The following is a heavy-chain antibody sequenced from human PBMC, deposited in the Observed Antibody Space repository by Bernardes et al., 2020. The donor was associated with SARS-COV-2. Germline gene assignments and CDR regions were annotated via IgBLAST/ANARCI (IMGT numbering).Heavy chain of an antibody. CDR1: GGSISSGSYY. CDR3: MTRYSYGMDV. V-gene: IGHV4-61*02. Sequence: SETLSLTCTVSGGSISSGSYYWSWIRQPAGKGLEWIGRIYTSGSTNYNPSLKSRVTISVDTSKNQFSLKLSSVTAADTAVYYCMTRYSYGMDVWGQGTTVTVSS. J-gene: IGHJ6*02. D-gene: IGHD5-12*01. CDR2: IYTSGST.